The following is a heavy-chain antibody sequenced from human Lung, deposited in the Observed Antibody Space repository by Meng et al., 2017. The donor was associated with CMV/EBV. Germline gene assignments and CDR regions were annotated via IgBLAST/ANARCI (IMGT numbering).Heavy chain of an antibody. J-gene: IGHJ4*01. V-gene: IGHV3-7*01. CDR3: ARYFCESGSCFIDY. CDR1: GFTLSSYW. CDR2: IGRDGSET. D-gene: IGHD2-15*01. Sequence: ESXKISXATSGFTLSSYWMSWVRQAPGKGLEWLAKIGRDGSETDYVDSLEGRFTISRDNAKNSLYLQMNSLRAEDTAVYYCARYFCESGSCFIDYWGHGTXVTVSS.